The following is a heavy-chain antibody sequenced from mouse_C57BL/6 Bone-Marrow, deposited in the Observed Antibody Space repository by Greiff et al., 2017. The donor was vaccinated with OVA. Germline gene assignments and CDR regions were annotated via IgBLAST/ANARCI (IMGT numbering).Heavy chain of an antibody. D-gene: IGHD1-1*01. Sequence: EVKLVESGGGLVQPKGSLKLSCAASGFSFNTYAMNWVRQAPGKGLEWVARIRSKSNNYATYYADSVKDRFTISRDDSESMLYLQMNNLKTEDTAMYYCVRHNYYYGSSPYFDVWGTGTTVTVSS. CDR3: VRHNYYYGSSPYFDV. V-gene: IGHV10-1*01. CDR2: IRSKSNNYAT. J-gene: IGHJ1*03. CDR1: GFSFNTYA.